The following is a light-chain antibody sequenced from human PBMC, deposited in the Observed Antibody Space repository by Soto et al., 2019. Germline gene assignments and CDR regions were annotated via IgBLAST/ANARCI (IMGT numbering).Light chain of an antibody. V-gene: IGLV2-8*01. CDR3: CSYAGFNKYL. CDR2: EVS. Sequence: QSALTQPPSASGSPGQSVTISCTGTPSDVGGYISVSWYQQHPGKAPKLIIHEVSKRPSGVPDRFSGSKSGSTAFLTISGLQADDEAEYYCCSYAGFNKYLFGTGTKVTVL. J-gene: IGLJ1*01. CDR1: PSDVGGYIS.